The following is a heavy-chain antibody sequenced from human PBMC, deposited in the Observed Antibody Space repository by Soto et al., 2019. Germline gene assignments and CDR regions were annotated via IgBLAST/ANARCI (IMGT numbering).Heavy chain of an antibody. Sequence: GGSLRLSCSASGFTFSSYAMSWVRQAPGKGLEWVSAISGSGGSTYYAYSVKGRFTITRDNSKNTLYLQMNSLRAEDTAVYYCAKDLGLRGYYYGMDVWGQGPTVTVSS. V-gene: IGHV3-23*01. J-gene: IGHJ6*02. CDR2: ISGSGGST. CDR1: GFTFSSYA. CDR3: AKDLGLRGYYYGMDV. D-gene: IGHD4-17*01.